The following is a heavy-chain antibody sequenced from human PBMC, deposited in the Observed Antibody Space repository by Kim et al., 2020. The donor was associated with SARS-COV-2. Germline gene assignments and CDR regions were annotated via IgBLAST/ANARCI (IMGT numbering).Heavy chain of an antibody. CDR2: MNPNSGNT. CDR3: ARGYHNQLLWRPYYYYYMDV. J-gene: IGHJ6*03. CDR1: GYTFTSYD. V-gene: IGHV1-8*01. Sequence: ASVKVSCKASGYTFTSYDINWVRQATGQGLEWMGWMNPNSGNTGYAQKFQGRVTMTRNTSISTAYMELSSLRSEDTAVYYCARGYHNQLLWRPYYYYYMDVWGKGTTVTVSS. D-gene: IGHD2-2*01.